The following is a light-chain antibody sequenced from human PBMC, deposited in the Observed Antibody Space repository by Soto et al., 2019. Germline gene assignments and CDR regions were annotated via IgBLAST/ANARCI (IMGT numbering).Light chain of an antibody. CDR2: SSN. CDR3: AAWDDSLSGLGV. CDR1: SSNIGNNA. Sequence: QPVLTQPPSASGTPGQRITISCSGSSSNIGNNAVNWYQQFPGTAPRLLIYSSNQRPSGVPDRFSGSKSGTSASLAISGLQSEDEADYYCAAWDDSLSGLGVFGGGTKLTVL. V-gene: IGLV1-44*01. J-gene: IGLJ3*02.